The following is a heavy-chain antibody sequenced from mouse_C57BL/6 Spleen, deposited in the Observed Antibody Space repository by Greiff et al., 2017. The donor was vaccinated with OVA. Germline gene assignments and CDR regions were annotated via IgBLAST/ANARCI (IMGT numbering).Heavy chain of an antibody. CDR2: ISDGGSYT. D-gene: IGHD1-1*01. CDR1: GFTFSSYA. CDR3: AAYGSSPWFAY. Sequence: EVKVVESGGGLVKPGGSLKLSCAASGFTFSSYAMSWVRQTPEKRLEWVATISDGGSYTYYPVNVKGRFTISRDNAKNNLYLQMSHLKSEDTAMYYCAAYGSSPWFAYWGQGTLVTVSA. J-gene: IGHJ3*01. V-gene: IGHV5-4*03.